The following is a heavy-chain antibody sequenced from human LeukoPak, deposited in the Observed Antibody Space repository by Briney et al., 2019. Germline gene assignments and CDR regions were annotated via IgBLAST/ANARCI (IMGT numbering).Heavy chain of an antibody. CDR3: ARGLRNYYDSSGLDAFDI. J-gene: IGHJ3*02. Sequence: GGSLRPSCAASGFTFSSYWMSWVRQAPGKGLEWVANIKQDGSEKYYVDSVKGRFTISRDNAKNSLYLQMNSLRAEDTAVYYCARGLRNYYDSSGLDAFDIWGQGTMVTVSS. CDR1: GFTFSSYW. CDR2: IKQDGSEK. V-gene: IGHV3-7*01. D-gene: IGHD3-22*01.